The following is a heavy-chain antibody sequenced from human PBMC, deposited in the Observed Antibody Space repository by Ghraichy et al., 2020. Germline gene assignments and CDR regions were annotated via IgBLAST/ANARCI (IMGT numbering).Heavy chain of an antibody. CDR1: GFTFSSYA. CDR2: ISGSGGST. J-gene: IGHJ4*02. D-gene: IGHD3-10*01. Sequence: GGSLRLSCAASGFTFSSYAMSWVRQAPGKGLEWVSAISGSGGSTYYADSVKGRFTISRDNSKNTLYLQMNSLRAEDTAVYYCARDPNYYGSGRRYWGQGTLVTVSS. CDR3: ARDPNYYGSGRRY. V-gene: IGHV3-23*01.